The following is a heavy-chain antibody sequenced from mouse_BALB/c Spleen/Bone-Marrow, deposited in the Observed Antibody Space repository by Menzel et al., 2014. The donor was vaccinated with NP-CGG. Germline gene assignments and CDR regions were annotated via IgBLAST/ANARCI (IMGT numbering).Heavy chain of an antibody. V-gene: IGHV14-3*02. D-gene: IGHD1-1*01. CDR1: GFNIKDTY. CDR3: ARRLRSAMDY. CDR2: IDPANGNT. Sequence: VQLQQSGAELVKPGASVKLSCTASGFNIKDTYIHWVKQRPEQGLEWIGRIDPANGNTKYDPKFQGKATITADTSSNTTYLQLSSLTSEDAAVYYCARRLRSAMDYWGQGNSVTVSS. J-gene: IGHJ4*01.